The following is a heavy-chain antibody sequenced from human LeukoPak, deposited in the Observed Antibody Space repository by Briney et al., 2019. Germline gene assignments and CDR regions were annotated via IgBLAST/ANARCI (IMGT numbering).Heavy chain of an antibody. V-gene: IGHV3-21*01. J-gene: IGHJ2*01. Sequence: GGSLRLSCAASGFTFSSYSVNWVRQAPGKGLEWVLSITSSSSYIYYTDSLKGRFTISRDNAKNSLYLQMNSLRVEDTAVYYCARDGIAAPWSFDLWGRGTLVTVSS. D-gene: IGHD6-13*01. CDR2: ITSSSSYI. CDR1: GFTFSSYS. CDR3: ARDGIAAPWSFDL.